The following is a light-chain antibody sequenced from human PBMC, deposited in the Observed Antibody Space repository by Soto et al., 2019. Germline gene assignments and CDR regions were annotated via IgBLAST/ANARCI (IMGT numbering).Light chain of an antibody. Sequence: EIVLTQSPGTLSLSPRERATLSCRASQSVSSNYLAWYQHKPGQAPRLLIYGASNRAPGIPDRVSGSGSGTDFTRTISRLEPEDFAVYYCQQYAASPRTFGQGTQVEV. CDR1: QSVSSNY. J-gene: IGKJ1*01. CDR2: GAS. CDR3: QQYAASPRT. V-gene: IGKV3-20*01.